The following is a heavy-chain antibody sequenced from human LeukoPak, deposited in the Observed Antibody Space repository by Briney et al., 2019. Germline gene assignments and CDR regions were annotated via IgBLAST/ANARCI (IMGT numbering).Heavy chain of an antibody. CDR3: ARHNFVVPASFDP. D-gene: IGHD2-2*01. CDR1: GGSISSYC. J-gene: IGHJ5*02. CDR2: IYYSGST. Sequence: SETLSLTCTVSGGSISSYCWSWIRQPPGKGLEWIGYIYYSGSTNYNPSLKSRVTISVDTSKNQFSLKLSSVTAADTAVYYCARHNFVVPASFDPWGQGTLVTVSS. V-gene: IGHV4-59*08.